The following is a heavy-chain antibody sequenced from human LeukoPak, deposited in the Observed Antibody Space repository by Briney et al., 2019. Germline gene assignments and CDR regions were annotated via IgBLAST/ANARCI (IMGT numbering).Heavy chain of an antibody. D-gene: IGHD3-9*01. CDR2: IIPTLGRT. Sequence: SVKVSCKASGGPFNTYAISWLRQAPGQGLEWMGGIIPTLGRTNYAQRFQGRVTITADESTTTAYMELSSLRSEDTALYYCAKDYDVLTGIGWFDPWGQGTLVTVSS. CDR1: GGPFNTYA. J-gene: IGHJ5*02. V-gene: IGHV1-69*10. CDR3: AKDYDVLTGIGWFDP.